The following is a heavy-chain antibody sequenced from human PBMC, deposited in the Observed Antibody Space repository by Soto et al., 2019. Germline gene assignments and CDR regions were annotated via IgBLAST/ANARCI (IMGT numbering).Heavy chain of an antibody. CDR2: IRPDGSAS. J-gene: IGHJ4*02. V-gene: IGHV3-7*01. Sequence: GGSLRLSCAASGFIFSSYWMTWLRQAPGKGLEWVANIRPDGSASNYVDSVRGRFTISRDNAKNSLFLQMNSLRAEDTAVYYCARDPVRGDDYNFDYWGQGTLVTVSS. D-gene: IGHD3-10*01. CDR1: GFIFSSYW. CDR3: ARDPVRGDDYNFDY.